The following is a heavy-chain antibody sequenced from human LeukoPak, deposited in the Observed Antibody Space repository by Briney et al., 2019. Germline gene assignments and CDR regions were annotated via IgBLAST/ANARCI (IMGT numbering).Heavy chain of an antibody. D-gene: IGHD2-15*01. CDR2: ISSDGDST. V-gene: IGHV3-64*01. J-gene: IGHJ4*02. CDR1: GFTFSSYA. Sequence: GGSLRLSCAASGFTFSSYATHWVRQAPGKGLEYVSAISSDGDSTYYANSVKGRFTISRDNSKNTLYLQMGSLRAEDMAVYYCARVAAKVSLDYWGQGTLVTVSS. CDR3: ARVAAKVSLDY.